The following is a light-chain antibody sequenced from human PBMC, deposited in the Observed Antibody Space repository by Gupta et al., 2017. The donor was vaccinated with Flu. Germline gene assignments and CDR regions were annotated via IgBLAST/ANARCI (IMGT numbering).Light chain of an antibody. V-gene: IGKV1-5*03. Sequence: DIQMTQSPSTLSASVGDRVTITCRASQTISDWLAWYQQKPGKAPNLLIYKASRVDSGVPSRFSGSGSGTEFTLTISSLQPDDFATYYCQQDNNFPWTFGQGTKVEIK. J-gene: IGKJ1*01. CDR2: KAS. CDR3: QQDNNFPWT. CDR1: QTISDW.